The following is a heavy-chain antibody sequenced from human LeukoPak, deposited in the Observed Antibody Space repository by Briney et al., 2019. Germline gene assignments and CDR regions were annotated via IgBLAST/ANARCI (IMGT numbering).Heavy chain of an antibody. CDR3: AKVKYYYDSSGYYYYFDS. CDR2: ISGSGGST. CDR1: GFTFSSYA. Sequence: PGGSLRLSCAASGFTFSSYAMSWVRQAPGKGLEWVSAISGSGGSTYYADSVKGRFTISRDNSKNTLYLQMNSLRAEDTAVYYCAKVKYYYDSSGYYYYFDSWGQGTLVTVSS. J-gene: IGHJ4*02. D-gene: IGHD3-22*01. V-gene: IGHV3-23*01.